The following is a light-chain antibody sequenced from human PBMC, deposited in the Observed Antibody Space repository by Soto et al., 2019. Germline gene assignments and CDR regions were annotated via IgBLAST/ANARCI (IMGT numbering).Light chain of an antibody. CDR3: QQYFTTPIT. CDR2: WAS. V-gene: IGKV4-1*01. J-gene: IGKJ5*01. Sequence: DIVMTQSSDCLAATLAYRASMNCSCSLGVFDSYDNKNYLAWYQQKPGQPPKLLIYWASTRESGVPDRFSGSGSGTGFTLTISSLQTEDVAVYYCQQYFTTPITFGQGTQLEIK. CDR1: LGVFDSYDNKNY.